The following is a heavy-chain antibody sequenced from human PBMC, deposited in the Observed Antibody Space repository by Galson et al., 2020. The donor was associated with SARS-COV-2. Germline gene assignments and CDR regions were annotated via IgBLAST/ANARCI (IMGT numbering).Heavy chain of an antibody. CDR2: ISYDGSNK. CDR3: AREGWFGELIP. CDR1: GFTFSSYA. V-gene: IGHV3-30*04. Sequence: GESLKISCAASGFTFSSYAMHWVRQAPGKGLEWVAVISYDGSNKYYADSVKGRFTISRDNSKNTLYLQMNSLRAEDTAVYYCAREGWFGELIPWGQGTLVTVSS. D-gene: IGHD3-10*01. J-gene: IGHJ5*02.